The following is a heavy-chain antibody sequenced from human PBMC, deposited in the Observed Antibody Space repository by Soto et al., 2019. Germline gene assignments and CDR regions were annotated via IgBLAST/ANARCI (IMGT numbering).Heavy chain of an antibody. V-gene: IGHV1-69*06. CDR1: GGTFSSYA. Sequence: SVKVSCKASGGTFSSYAISWVRQAPGQGLEWMGGIIPIFGTANYAQKFQGRVTITADKSTSTAYMELSSLRSEDTAVYYCARTGRGYAATIYRPLYYFGYWGQGTLVTVSS. J-gene: IGHJ4*02. CDR3: ARTGRGYAATIYRPLYYFGY. D-gene: IGHD6-25*01. CDR2: IIPIFGTA.